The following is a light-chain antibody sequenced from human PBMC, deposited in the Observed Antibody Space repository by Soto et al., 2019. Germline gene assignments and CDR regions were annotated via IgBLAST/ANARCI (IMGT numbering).Light chain of an antibody. J-gene: IGLJ1*01. V-gene: IGLV2-18*02. CDR1: SSDVGSYNR. CDR3: SSYTSSNTYV. CDR2: EVS. Sequence: ALTQPPSVSGSPGQSVAIYCTGTSSDVGSYNRVSWYQQPPGTAPKVMIYEVSNRPSGVPDRFSGSKSGNTASLTISGLQAEDEADYYCSSYTSSNTYVFGTGTKVTVL.